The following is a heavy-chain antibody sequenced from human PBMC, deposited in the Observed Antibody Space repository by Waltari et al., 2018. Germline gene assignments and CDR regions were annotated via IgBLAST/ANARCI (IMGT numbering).Heavy chain of an antibody. CDR2: INPNSGGT. CDR1: GYTFTGYY. Sequence: QVQLVQSGAEVKKPGASVKVSCKASGYTFTGYYMHWVRQAPGQGLEWMGWINPNSGGTNYAQKFQGRVTMTRDTSISTAYMELSRLRSDDTAVYYCARSGSYVVGVDQYYFDYWGQGTLVTVSS. J-gene: IGHJ4*02. V-gene: IGHV1-2*02. D-gene: IGHD1-26*01. CDR3: ARSGSYVVGVDQYYFDY.